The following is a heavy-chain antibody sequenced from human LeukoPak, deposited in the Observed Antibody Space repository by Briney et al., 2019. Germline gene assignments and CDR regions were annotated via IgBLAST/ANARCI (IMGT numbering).Heavy chain of an antibody. CDR2: ISSSSSYI. J-gene: IGHJ4*02. D-gene: IGHD3-3*01. Sequence: GGSLRLSFAASGFTFSSYSMNWVRQAPGKGLEWVSSISSSSSYIYYADSVKGRFTISRDNAKNSLYLQMNSLRAEDTAVYYCARDSSTIFGGSGGQGTLVTVSS. CDR3: ARDSSTIFGGS. V-gene: IGHV3-21*01. CDR1: GFTFSSYS.